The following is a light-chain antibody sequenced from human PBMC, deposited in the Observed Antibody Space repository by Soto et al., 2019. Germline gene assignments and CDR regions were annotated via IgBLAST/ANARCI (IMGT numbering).Light chain of an antibody. Sequence: EIVLTKYPGTLSLSPGERATLSCKASQDVSSSYLAWYLQKPGQAPRLLIYGTSARATGVPARFSGSGSGTEFTLTISSLQSEDFAVYYCQQYNNWPQTFGQGTKVAIK. CDR3: QQYNNWPQT. CDR2: GTS. CDR1: QDVSSSY. J-gene: IGKJ1*01. V-gene: IGKV3-15*01.